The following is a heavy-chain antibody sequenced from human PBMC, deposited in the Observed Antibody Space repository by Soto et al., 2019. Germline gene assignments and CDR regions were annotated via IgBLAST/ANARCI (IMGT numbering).Heavy chain of an antibody. CDR2: ISGSGGST. J-gene: IGHJ4*02. CDR3: AKRGSGSGARPAY. V-gene: IGHV3-23*01. CDR1: GFTFSSYA. D-gene: IGHD1-26*01. Sequence: EVQLLESGGGLVQPGGSPRLSCAASGFTFSSYAMSWVRQAPGKGLEWVSAISGSGGSTYYADSVKGRFTISRDNSKNTLYLQMNSLRAEDTAVYYCAKRGSGSGARPAYWGQGTLVTVSS.